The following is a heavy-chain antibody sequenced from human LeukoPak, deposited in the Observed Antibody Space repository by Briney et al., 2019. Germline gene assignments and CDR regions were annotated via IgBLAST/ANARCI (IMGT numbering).Heavy chain of an antibody. CDR1: GFIFSSSA. D-gene: IGHD5-12*01. CDR2: ISSSGGST. Sequence: PGGSLRLSCAASGFIFSSSAMSWVRQAPGKGLEWVSVISSSGGSTFYADSVKGRFTISRDNSKNTVYLQMNSLRVEDTAVYYCARLRLGDAFDIWGQGTMVTVSS. V-gene: IGHV3-23*01. CDR3: ARLRLGDAFDI. J-gene: IGHJ3*02.